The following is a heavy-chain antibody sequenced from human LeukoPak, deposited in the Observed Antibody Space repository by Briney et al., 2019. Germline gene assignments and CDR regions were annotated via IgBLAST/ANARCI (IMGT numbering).Heavy chain of an antibody. V-gene: IGHV4-31*03. CDR2: IYYSGST. J-gene: IGHJ4*02. Sequence: PSETLSLTCTVSGGSISSGGYYWSWIRQHPGKGLEWIGYIYYSGSTYYNPSLKSRVTISVDTSKNQFSLKLSSVTAADTAVYYCALGGSYAPHFDYWGQGTLVTVSS. CDR3: ALGGSYAPHFDY. CDR1: GGSISSGGYY. D-gene: IGHD1-26*01.